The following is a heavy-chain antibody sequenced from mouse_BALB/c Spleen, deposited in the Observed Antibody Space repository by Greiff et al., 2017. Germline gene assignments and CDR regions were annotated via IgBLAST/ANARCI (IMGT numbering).Heavy chain of an antibody. J-gene: IGHJ4*01. CDR1: GYAFSSYW. Sequence: VMLVESGAELVRPGSSVKISCKASGYAFSSYWMNWVKQRPGQGLEWIGQIYPGDGDTNYNGKFKGKATLTADKSSSTAYMQLSSLTSEDSAVYFCATAAYGNYAMDYWGQGTSVTVSS. V-gene: IGHV1-80*01. CDR2: IYPGDGDT. CDR3: ATAAYGNYAMDY. D-gene: IGHD2-1*01.